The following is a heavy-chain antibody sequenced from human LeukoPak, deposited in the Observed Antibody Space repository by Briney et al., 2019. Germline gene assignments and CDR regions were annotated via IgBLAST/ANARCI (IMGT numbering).Heavy chain of an antibody. CDR3: ARRAYCGGDCYTDY. CDR2: IYPGDSDT. D-gene: IGHD2-21*02. V-gene: IGHV5-51*01. J-gene: IGHJ4*02. Sequence: AGESLQISCKGSGYSFINYWIAWVRPLPGKGLEWMGMIYPGDSDTRYSPSFQGQVTISADKSISTAYLQWNSLKASDTAMYYCARRAYCGGDCYTDYWGQGTLVTVSS. CDR1: GYSFINYW.